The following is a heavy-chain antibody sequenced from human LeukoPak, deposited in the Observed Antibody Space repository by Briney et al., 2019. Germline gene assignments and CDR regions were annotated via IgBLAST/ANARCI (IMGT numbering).Heavy chain of an antibody. CDR2: ISSGSSYV. V-gene: IGHV3-21*01. CDR1: GFTFSTYS. D-gene: IGHD3-3*01. CDR3: ASGGWFDP. J-gene: IGHJ5*02. Sequence: GGSLRLSCAASGFTFSTYSMNWVRQAPGKGLEWVSSISSGSSYVYYADSVKGRFTISRDNAKNSLYLQMNSLRAEDTAVYYCASGGWFDPWGQGTLVTVSS.